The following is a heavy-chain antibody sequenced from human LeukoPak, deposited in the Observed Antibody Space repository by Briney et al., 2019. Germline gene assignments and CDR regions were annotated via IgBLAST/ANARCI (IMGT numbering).Heavy chain of an antibody. CDR1: GFIFSDYY. V-gene: IGHV3-11*04. CDR2: ISSRCNII. D-gene: IGHD3-10*01. Sequence: GGSLRLSCAAPGFIFSDYYMRWIRPAPGKGLEWISYISSRCNIIYYADSVKGRFTISRDIAKNTLYLQMNSLRAEDTAVYYCATSITMVRGVQRDYWGQGTLVTVSS. J-gene: IGHJ4*02. CDR3: ATSITMVRGVQRDY.